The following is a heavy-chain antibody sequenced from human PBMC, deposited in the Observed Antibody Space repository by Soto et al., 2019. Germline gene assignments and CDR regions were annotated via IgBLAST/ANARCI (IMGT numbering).Heavy chain of an antibody. CDR1: GFTFTSSA. CDR3: AAFPGRITMVRGAGYYGMDV. V-gene: IGHV1-58*01. CDR2: IVVGSGNT. D-gene: IGHD3-10*01. J-gene: IGHJ6*02. Sequence: GASVKVSCKASGFTFTSSAVQWVRQARGQRLEWIGWIVVGSGNTNYAQKFQERVTITRDMSTSTAYMELSSLRSEDTAVYYCAAFPGRITMVRGAGYYGMDVWGQGTTVTVSS.